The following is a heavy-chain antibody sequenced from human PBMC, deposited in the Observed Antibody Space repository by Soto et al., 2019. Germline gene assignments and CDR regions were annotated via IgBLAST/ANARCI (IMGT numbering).Heavy chain of an antibody. D-gene: IGHD3-22*01. CDR3: ARVLAHYDLNGYHYGMDV. J-gene: IGHJ6*02. CDR2: ISSSSSYI. Sequence: EVQLVESGGGLVKPGGSLRLSCAASGFTFSSYSMNWVRQAPGKGLEWVSSISSSSSYIYYADSVKGRFTISRDNAKNSLYLQMNSLRAEDTAVYYCARVLAHYDLNGYHYGMDVWGQGTTVTVSS. V-gene: IGHV3-21*01. CDR1: GFTFSSYS.